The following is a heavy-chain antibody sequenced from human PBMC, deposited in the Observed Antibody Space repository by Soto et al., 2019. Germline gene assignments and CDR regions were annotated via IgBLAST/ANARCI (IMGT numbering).Heavy chain of an antibody. CDR3: ARDRPERLNPTVPPLFDY. J-gene: IGHJ4*02. V-gene: IGHV3-74*01. Sequence: EVQLVESGGGLVQPGGSLRLSCAASGFTFSSHWMHWVRQVPGKGLVWVSRTKSDGSSTAYADSVKGRFTISRANAKNNLYLQINSLRVEDSAVYYCARDRPERLNPTVPPLFDYWGQGTLVTVSS. D-gene: IGHD6-6*01. CDR2: TKSDGSST. CDR1: GFTFSSHW.